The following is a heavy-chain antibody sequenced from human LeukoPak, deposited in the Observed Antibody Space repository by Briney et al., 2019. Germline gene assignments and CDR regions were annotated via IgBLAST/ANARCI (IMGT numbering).Heavy chain of an antibody. J-gene: IGHJ4*02. V-gene: IGHV3-7*03. CDR1: GFTFSSYG. D-gene: IGHD5-18*01. Sequence: PGGSLRLSCAASGFTFSSYGTSWVRQAPGKGLEWVANIKQDGSEKYYVDSVKGRFTISRDNAKNSLYLQMNSLRADDTAVYYCARGYRTFDDWGQGTLVTVSS. CDR2: IKQDGSEK. CDR3: ARGYRTFDD.